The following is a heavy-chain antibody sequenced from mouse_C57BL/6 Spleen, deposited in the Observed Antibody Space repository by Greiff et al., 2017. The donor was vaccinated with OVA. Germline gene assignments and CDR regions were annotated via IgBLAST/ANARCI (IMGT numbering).Heavy chain of an antibody. CDR1: GYTFTSYW. Sequence: QVHVKQPGAELVKPGASVKMSCKASGYTFTSYWITWVKQRPGQGLEWIGDIYPGSGSTNYNEKFKSKATLTVDTSSSTAYMQLSSLTSEDSAVYYCARWGGSSFLDYWGQGTTLTVSS. J-gene: IGHJ2*01. CDR2: IYPGSGST. D-gene: IGHD1-1*01. V-gene: IGHV1-55*01. CDR3: ARWGGSSFLDY.